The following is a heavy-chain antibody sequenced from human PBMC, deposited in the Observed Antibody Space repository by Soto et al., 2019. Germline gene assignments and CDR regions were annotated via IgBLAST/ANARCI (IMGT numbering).Heavy chain of an antibody. CDR2: ISAYNGNT. Sequence: ASVKVSCKASGYTFTSYGISWVRQAPGQGLEWMGWISAYNGNTNYAQKPQGRVTMTTDTSTSTAYMELRSLRSDDTAVYYCARAVSIPGSTRPNWFDPWGQGTLVTVSS. V-gene: IGHV1-18*04. CDR1: GYTFTSYG. CDR3: ARAVSIPGSTRPNWFDP. D-gene: IGHD2-2*02. J-gene: IGHJ5*02.